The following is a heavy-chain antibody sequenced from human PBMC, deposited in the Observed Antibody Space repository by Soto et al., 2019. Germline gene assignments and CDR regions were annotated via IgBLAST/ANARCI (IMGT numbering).Heavy chain of an antibody. V-gene: IGHV3-48*02. CDR3: ARENDYGDYVPPDYYYGMDV. CDR2: ISSSSSTI. J-gene: IGHJ6*02. D-gene: IGHD4-17*01. Sequence: VQLVESGGGLVQPGGSLRLSCAASGFTFSSYSMNWVRQAPGKGLEWVSYISSSSSTIYYADSVKGRFTISRDNAKNSLYLQMNSLRDEDTAVYYCARENDYGDYVPPDYYYGMDVWGQGTTVTVSS. CDR1: GFTFSSYS.